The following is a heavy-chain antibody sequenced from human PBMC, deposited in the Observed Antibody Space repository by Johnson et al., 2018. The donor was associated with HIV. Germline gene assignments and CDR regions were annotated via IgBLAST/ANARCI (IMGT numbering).Heavy chain of an antibody. Sequence: VQLVESGGGVVRPGGSLRLSCAASGFTFSNAWMSWVRQAPGKGLEWVGRIKSKTDGGTPDYAAPVKGRFIISRDESKNTLYLQMNSLKTEDTAVYYCTTDSGYRAFDIWGQGTMVTVSS. CDR2: IKSKTDGGTP. J-gene: IGHJ3*02. CDR3: TTDSGYRAFDI. D-gene: IGHD5-12*01. CDR1: GFTFSNAW. V-gene: IGHV3-15*01.